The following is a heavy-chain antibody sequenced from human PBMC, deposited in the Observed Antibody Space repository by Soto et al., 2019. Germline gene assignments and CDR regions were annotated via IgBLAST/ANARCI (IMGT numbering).Heavy chain of an antibody. D-gene: IGHD5-12*01. CDR3: ARVKGGGYDWGAFDY. V-gene: IGHV4-59*01. J-gene: IGHJ4*02. CDR2: IYYSGST. Sequence: SETLSLTCTVSGGSISSYYWSWIRQPPGKGLEWIGYIYYSGSTNYNPSLKSRVTISVDTSKNQFSLKLSSVTAADTAVYYCARVKGGGYDWGAFDYWGQGTLVTVSS. CDR1: GGSISSYY.